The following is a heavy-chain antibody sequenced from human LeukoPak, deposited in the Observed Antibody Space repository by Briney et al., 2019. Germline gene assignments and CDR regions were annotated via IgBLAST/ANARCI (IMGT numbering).Heavy chain of an antibody. CDR1: GFTFSSYG. CDR2: ISYDGSNK. CDR3: AKEVGARSQYFDY. V-gene: IGHV3-30*18. J-gene: IGHJ4*02. Sequence: GGSLRLSCAASGFTFSSYGMHWVRQAPGRGLEWVAVISYDGSNKCYADSVKGRFTISRDNSKSTLYLQMNSLRAEDTAVYYCAKEVGARSQYFDYWGQGTLVTVSS. D-gene: IGHD1-26*01.